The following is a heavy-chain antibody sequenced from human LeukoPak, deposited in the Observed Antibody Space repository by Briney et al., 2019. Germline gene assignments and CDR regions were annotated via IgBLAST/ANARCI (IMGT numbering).Heavy chain of an antibody. V-gene: IGHV3-23*01. D-gene: IGHD1-1*01. CDR1: GFTFSSYA. Sequence: GGSLRLSXAASGFTFSSYAMSWVRQAPGKGLEWVSSIGGGGVDTYYADSVKGRFTISRDNSKNTLYLQMNSLRVEDTAVYYCAKGPPTTGTTFDNWGRGTLVTVSS. CDR2: IGGGGVDT. CDR3: AKGPPTTGTTFDN. J-gene: IGHJ4*02.